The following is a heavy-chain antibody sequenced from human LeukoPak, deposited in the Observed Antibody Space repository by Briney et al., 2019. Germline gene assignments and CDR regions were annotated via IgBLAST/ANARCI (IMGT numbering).Heavy chain of an antibody. D-gene: IGHD4-11*01. CDR2: INPDGISA. CDR1: GFTFSDYW. V-gene: IGHV3-74*01. CDR3: ARFKVTVTSIP. J-gene: IGHJ5*02. Sequence: GGALRLSCAASGFTFSDYWMHWVRHAPGKGLGWVSRINPDGISASYADSVKGRFTISRDNAKNTLYLQMNSLRAEDTAVYYCARFKVTVTSIPWGQGTLVTVSS.